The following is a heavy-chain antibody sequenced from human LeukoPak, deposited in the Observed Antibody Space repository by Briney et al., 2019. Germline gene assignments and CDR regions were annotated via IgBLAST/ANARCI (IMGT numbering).Heavy chain of an antibody. V-gene: IGHV4-59*01. J-gene: IGHJ5*02. D-gene: IGHD3-10*01. CDR1: GGSISSYC. CDR3: ASTGLGFGELSWWFDP. Sequence: PSETLSLTCTVSGGSISSYCWSWIRQPPGKGLEWIGYIYYSGSTNYNPSLKSRVTISVDTSKNQFSLKLSSVTAADTAVYYCASTGLGFGELSWWFDPWGQGTLVTVSS. CDR2: IYYSGST.